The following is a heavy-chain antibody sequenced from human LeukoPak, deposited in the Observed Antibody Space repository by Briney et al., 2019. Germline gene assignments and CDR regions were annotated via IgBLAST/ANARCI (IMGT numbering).Heavy chain of an antibody. CDR3: AKDYRRAYNWNHEAADY. Sequence: GGSLRLSCAASGFTFSSYGMHWVRQAPGKGLEWVAFIRYDGSNKYYADSVKGRFTISRDNSKNTLYLQMNSLRAEDTAVYYCAKDYRRAYNWNHEAADYWGQGTLVTVSS. D-gene: IGHD1-14*01. J-gene: IGHJ4*02. CDR2: IRYDGSNK. CDR1: GFTFSSYG. V-gene: IGHV3-30*02.